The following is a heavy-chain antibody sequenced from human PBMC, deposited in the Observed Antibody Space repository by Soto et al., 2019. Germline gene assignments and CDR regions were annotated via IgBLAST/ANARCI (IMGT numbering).Heavy chain of an antibody. CDR1: GFTFSSYA. CDR2: ISYDGSNK. CDR3: ARGSGYQYHFDY. D-gene: IGHD3-3*01. V-gene: IGHV3-30-3*01. Sequence: GGSLRLSCAASGFTFSSYAMHWVRQAPGKGLEWVAVISYDGSNKYYADSVKGRFTISRDNSKNTLYLQMNSLRAEDTAVYYCARGSGYQYHFDYWGQGTLVTVSS. J-gene: IGHJ4*02.